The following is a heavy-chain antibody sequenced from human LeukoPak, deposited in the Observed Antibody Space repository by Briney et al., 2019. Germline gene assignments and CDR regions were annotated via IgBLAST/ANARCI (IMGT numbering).Heavy chain of an antibody. CDR3: ARHYKPSHYYMDV. J-gene: IGHJ6*03. Sequence: SETLSLTCTVSGGSISSSSYYWGWLRQPPGKGREWIGSIYYSGSTYYNPSLKSRVTISVDTSKNQFSLKLSSVTAADTAVYYCARHYKPSHYYMDVWGKGTTVTVSS. CDR2: IYYSGST. CDR1: GGSISSSSYY. D-gene: IGHD1-1*01. V-gene: IGHV4-39*01.